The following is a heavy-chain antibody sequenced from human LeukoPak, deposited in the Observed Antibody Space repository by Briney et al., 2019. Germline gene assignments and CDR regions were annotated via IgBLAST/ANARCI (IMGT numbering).Heavy chain of an antibody. V-gene: IGHV3-21*01. D-gene: IGHD2-15*01. J-gene: IGHJ3*02. Sequence: GGSLRLSCAASGFTFSTDTMNWARQAPGKGLEWVSSITSRSSFIYYADSVKGRFTISRDNARNSLYLQMNSLRAEDTAVYHCAREGSTTSHAFDIWGQGTMVTVSS. CDR1: GFTFSTDT. CDR3: AREGSTTSHAFDI. CDR2: ITSRSSFI.